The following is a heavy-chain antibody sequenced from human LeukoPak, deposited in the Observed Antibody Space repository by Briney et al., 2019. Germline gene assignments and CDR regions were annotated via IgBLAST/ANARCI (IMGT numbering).Heavy chain of an antibody. D-gene: IGHD2-15*01. CDR2: INPGGST. CDR3: AREDCSGGDCTSFDY. CDR1: GGTFSGHY. V-gene: IGHV4-34*01. J-gene: IGHJ4*02. Sequence: SETLSLTCAVYGGTFSGHYWSWIRQSPGKGLEWIGEINPGGSTNYNPSLESRVIISVDTSKNQFSLKMDSVRAADTAVYYCAREDCSGGDCTSFDYWGQGTLVTVSS.